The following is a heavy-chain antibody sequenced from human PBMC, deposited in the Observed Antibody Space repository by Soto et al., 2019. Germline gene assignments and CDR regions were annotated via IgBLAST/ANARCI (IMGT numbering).Heavy chain of an antibody. CDR2: ISSSSSTI. D-gene: IGHD2-2*01. Sequence: PEGSLRLSWAASGFTFSSDSMNWVRQAPGKGLEWVSYISSSSSTIYYADSVKGRFTISRDNAKNSLYLQMNSLRAEDTAVYYCAKKYCSSTSCPLDYWGQGTLVTVSS. J-gene: IGHJ4*02. CDR1: GFTFSSDS. CDR3: AKKYCSSTSCPLDY. V-gene: IGHV3-48*04.